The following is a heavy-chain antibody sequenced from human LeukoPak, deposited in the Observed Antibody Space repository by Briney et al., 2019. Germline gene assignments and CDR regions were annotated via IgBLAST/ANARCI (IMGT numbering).Heavy chain of an antibody. CDR2: IRYDGSNK. V-gene: IGHV3-30*02. Sequence: GGSLRLSCAASGFTFSSYGMHWVRQAPGKGLDWVAFIRYDGSNKYYADSVKGRFTISRDNSKNTLYLQMNSLRAEDTTVYYCAKDLRFGELLPDYWGQGTLVTVSS. CDR1: GFTFSSYG. CDR3: AKDLRFGELLPDY. D-gene: IGHD3-10*01. J-gene: IGHJ4*02.